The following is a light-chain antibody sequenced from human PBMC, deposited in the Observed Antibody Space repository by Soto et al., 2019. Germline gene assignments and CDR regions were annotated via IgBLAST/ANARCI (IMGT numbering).Light chain of an antibody. Sequence: EIVLTQSPGTLSLSPGERATLSCRASQSVTSTYLAWYQQKPGQAPRLLIYGASSSATGIPDRFSGSGACTDFTLTISRLEPADFSVYYCPQYGTSPNTFGQGTKLEIK. CDR2: GAS. J-gene: IGKJ2*01. CDR3: PQYGTSPNT. CDR1: QSVTSTY. V-gene: IGKV3-20*01.